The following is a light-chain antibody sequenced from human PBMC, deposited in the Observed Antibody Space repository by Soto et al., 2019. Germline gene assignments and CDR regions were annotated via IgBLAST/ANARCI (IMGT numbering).Light chain of an antibody. CDR2: GAS. CDR3: QQYGSSLIFT. CDR1: QSVSSSY. V-gene: IGKV3-20*01. Sequence: EIVLTQSPGTLSLSPGERATLSCRASQSVSSSYLAWYQQKPGQAPRLLIYGASSRATGIPDRFSGSGSGTALPINISRLEPEEYREYYCQQYGSSLIFTFGPGTKVDIK. J-gene: IGKJ3*01.